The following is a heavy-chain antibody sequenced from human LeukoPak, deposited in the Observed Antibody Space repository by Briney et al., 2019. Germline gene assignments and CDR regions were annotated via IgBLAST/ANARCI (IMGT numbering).Heavy chain of an antibody. CDR2: IWYDGSNK. CDR3: ARGRVEMATILDY. D-gene: IGHD5-24*01. CDR1: GFTFSSYG. J-gene: IGHJ4*02. V-gene: IGHV3-33*01. Sequence: GRSLRLSCAASGFTFSSYGMHWVRQAPGKGLEWVAVIWYDGSNKYYADSVKGRFTISRDNSKNTLYLQMNSLRAEDTAVYYCARGRVEMATILDYWGQGTLVTVSS.